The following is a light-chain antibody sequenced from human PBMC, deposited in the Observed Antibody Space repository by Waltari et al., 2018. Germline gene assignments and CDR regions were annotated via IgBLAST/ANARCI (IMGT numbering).Light chain of an antibody. V-gene: IGLV1-40*01. J-gene: IGLJ2*01. CDR3: QSYDSSPSGVV. Sequence: QSVLTQPPSVSGAPGQRVTISCTGSTSNIEAAYAVPWYQQLPRTTPKLLTYGSTNRPAGVPDGFSASTSGASASLAITGLQAEDEADYYCQSYDSSPSGVVFGGGTRLTVL. CDR2: GST. CDR1: TSNIEAAYA.